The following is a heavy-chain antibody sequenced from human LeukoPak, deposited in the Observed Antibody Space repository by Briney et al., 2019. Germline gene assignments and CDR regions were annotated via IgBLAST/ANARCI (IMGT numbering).Heavy chain of an antibody. D-gene: IGHD2-15*01. J-gene: IGHJ5*02. CDR3: ARGGRIGWFDP. CDR2: IYSGGST. V-gene: IGHV3-53*01. CDR1: GFTVSSNY. Sequence: GGSLRLSCAASGFTVSSNYMSWVRQAPGKGLEWVSVIYSGGSTYYADSVKGRFTISRHNSKNSLYLQMNSLRPEDTAVYYCARGGRIGWFDPWGQGTLVTVSS.